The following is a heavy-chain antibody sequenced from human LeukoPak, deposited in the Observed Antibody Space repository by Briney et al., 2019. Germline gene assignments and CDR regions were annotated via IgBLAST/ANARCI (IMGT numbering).Heavy chain of an antibody. V-gene: IGHV4-34*01. D-gene: IGHD3-10*01. Sequence: SETLSLTCAVYGGSFSGYYWSWIRHPPGKGLEWIGEINHSGSTNYNPSLKSRVTISVDTSKNQFSLKLSSVTAADTAVYYCARGRDYYGSGSYYSASYYFDYWGQGTLVTVSS. CDR3: ARGRDYYGSGSYYSASYYFDY. J-gene: IGHJ4*02. CDR1: GGSFSGYY. CDR2: INHSGST.